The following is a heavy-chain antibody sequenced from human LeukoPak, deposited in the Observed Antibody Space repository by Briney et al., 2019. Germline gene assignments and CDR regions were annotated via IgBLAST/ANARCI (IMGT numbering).Heavy chain of an antibody. J-gene: IGHJ6*03. CDR3: AKNGDRGAYYYMDV. V-gene: IGHV3-23*01. CDR1: GITFSSYG. Sequence: AGGSLRLSCAASGITFSSYGMSWVRQAPGKGLEWVSSISSTGGTTYYADSVKGRFTISRDNSKNTLYLQMNSLRAEDTAIYYCAKNGDRGAYYYMDVWGKGTTVTI. CDR2: ISSTGGTT. D-gene: IGHD2-21*01.